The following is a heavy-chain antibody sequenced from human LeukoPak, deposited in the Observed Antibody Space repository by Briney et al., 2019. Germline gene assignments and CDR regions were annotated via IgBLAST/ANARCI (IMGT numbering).Heavy chain of an antibody. CDR3: AKEDYSSSWYALDY. CDR2: ISGDGGSI. V-gene: IGHV3-43*02. D-gene: IGHD6-13*01. J-gene: IGHJ4*02. CDR1: GFTFDDYA. Sequence: GGSLRLSCAASGFTFDDYAIYWVRQGPGKGLEWVSLISGDGGSIYYADSVKGRFTISRDISKNSLYLQMNSLRTEDTALYYCAKEDYSSSWYALDYWGQGTLVTVSS.